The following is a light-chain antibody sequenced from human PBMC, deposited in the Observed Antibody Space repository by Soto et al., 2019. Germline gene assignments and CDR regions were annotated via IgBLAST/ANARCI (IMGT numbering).Light chain of an antibody. CDR3: QQYSNSPPYT. CDR2: GAS. Sequence: EIVLTRSPGTLSLSPGERATLSCRASQTVSSSHLAWYQQKPGQAPRLLIYGASRRATGIPARFSGSGSGTDFTLTINRLEPEDFAVYYCQQYSNSPPYTFGQGTKLEIK. V-gene: IGKV3-20*01. CDR1: QTVSSSH. J-gene: IGKJ2*01.